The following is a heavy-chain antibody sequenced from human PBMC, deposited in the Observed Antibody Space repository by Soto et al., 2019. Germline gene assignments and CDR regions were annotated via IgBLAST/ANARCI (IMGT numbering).Heavy chain of an antibody. D-gene: IGHD6-13*01. CDR2: IYPGDSDT. V-gene: IGHV5-51*01. CDR3: ERERSSWSNAGYYFDS. Sequence: PWESLTISCKGSGYSFTSYWIGWVRQMPGKGLEWMGIIYPGDSDTRYSPSFQGQVTISADKSISTAYLQWSSLKASDTAMYYCERERSSWSNAGYYFDSCGLRNLVT. J-gene: IGHJ4*02. CDR1: GYSFTSYW.